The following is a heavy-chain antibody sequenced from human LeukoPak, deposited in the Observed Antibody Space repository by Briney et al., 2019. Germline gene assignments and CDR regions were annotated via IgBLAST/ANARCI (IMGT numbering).Heavy chain of an antibody. CDR3: ARDLKGYYDFWSGYYYSAYYYYGMDV. V-gene: IGHV1-2*02. Sequence: ASVKVSCKASGYTFTGYYMHWVRQAPGQGLEWMGWINPNSGGTNYAQKFQGRVTMTRDTSISTAYMELSRLRSDDTAVYYCARDLKGYYDFWSGYYYSAYYYYGMDVWGQGTTVTVSS. CDR2: INPNSGGT. D-gene: IGHD3-3*01. J-gene: IGHJ6*02. CDR1: GYTFTGYY.